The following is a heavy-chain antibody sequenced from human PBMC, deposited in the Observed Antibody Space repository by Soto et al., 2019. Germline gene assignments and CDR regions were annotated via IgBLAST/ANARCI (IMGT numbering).Heavy chain of an antibody. D-gene: IGHD2-21*02. CDR1: GFTFSSYG. Sequence: HPGGSLRLSCAASGFTFSSYGMHWVRQAPGKGLEWVAVISYDGSNKYYADSVKGRFTISRDNSKNTLYLQMNSLRAEDTAVYYCAKALGPREELVTRYFDSWGQGTLVTAPQ. CDR3: AKALGPREELVTRYFDS. CDR2: ISYDGSNK. V-gene: IGHV3-30*18. J-gene: IGHJ4*02.